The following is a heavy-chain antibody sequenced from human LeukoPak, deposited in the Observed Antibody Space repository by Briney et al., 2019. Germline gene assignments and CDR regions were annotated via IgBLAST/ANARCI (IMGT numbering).Heavy chain of an antibody. CDR3: ASGDYGDYSY. D-gene: IGHD4-17*01. Sequence: SQTLSLPCTVSGGSISSGSYYWGWTRPPAGTGLEWIGRSYTSGSTNYNPSLKSRVTIPVDTSNTQFSLKLSSVTAAYTAVYYCASGDYGDYSYWGQGTLVTVSS. J-gene: IGHJ4*02. V-gene: IGHV4-61*02. CDR1: GGSISSGSYY. CDR2: SYTSGST.